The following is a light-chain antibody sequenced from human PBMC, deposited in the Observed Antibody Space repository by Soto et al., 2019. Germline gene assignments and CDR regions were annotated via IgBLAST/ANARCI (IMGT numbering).Light chain of an antibody. CDR1: QGIIEY. CDR3: RKYNSAPRT. V-gene: IGKV1-27*01. Sequence: DIQMTQSPSSLSASVGDRVTITCRASQGIIEYLAWYQQKPGKAPKLLIYAASTLQSGVPSRFSGSGAGTYFTLTISSLQPEDVATYYCRKYNSAPRTFGQGTKVEIK. CDR2: AAS. J-gene: IGKJ1*01.